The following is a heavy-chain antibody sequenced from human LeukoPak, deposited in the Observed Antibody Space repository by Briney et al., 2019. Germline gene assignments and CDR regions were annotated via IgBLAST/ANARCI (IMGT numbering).Heavy chain of an antibody. Sequence: GASVKVSCKASGYTFTSHGISWVRQAPGQGLEWMGWISAYNGNTNYAQKLQGRVTMTTDTSTSTAYMELRSLRSDDTAVYYCARDENYGDYLRAFDIWGQGTMVTVSS. CDR2: ISAYNGNT. D-gene: IGHD4-17*01. CDR1: GYTFTSHG. V-gene: IGHV1-18*01. CDR3: ARDENYGDYLRAFDI. J-gene: IGHJ3*02.